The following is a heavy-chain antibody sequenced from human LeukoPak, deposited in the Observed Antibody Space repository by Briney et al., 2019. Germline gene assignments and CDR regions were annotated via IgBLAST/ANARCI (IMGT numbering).Heavy chain of an antibody. CDR1: GYTFTSYG. J-gene: IGHJ4*02. CDR2: ISAYNGNT. CDR3: AREGDDYVWGSYRHPLLN. V-gene: IGHV1-18*01. Sequence: ASVKVSCKASGYTFTSYGITSVPQAPGQQVEWMGWISAYNGNTNYAQKLQGRVNMTTDTSTSTAHMELRSLRSYNTAVYYCAREGDDYVWGSYRHPLLNWGQGTLVTVSS. D-gene: IGHD3-16*02.